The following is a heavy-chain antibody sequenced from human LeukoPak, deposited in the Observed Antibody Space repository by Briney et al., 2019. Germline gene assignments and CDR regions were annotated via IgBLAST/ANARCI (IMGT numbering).Heavy chain of an antibody. CDR2: ISSSSSYI. Sequence: GGSLRLSCAASGFTFSSYSMNWVRQAPGKGLEWVSSISSSSSYIYYADSVKGRFTISRDNAKNSLYLQMNSLRAEDTAVYYCARSPWSSCCGFDPWGQGTLVTVSS. J-gene: IGHJ5*02. CDR1: GFTFSSYS. V-gene: IGHV3-21*01. CDR3: ARSPWSSCCGFDP. D-gene: IGHD2-2*01.